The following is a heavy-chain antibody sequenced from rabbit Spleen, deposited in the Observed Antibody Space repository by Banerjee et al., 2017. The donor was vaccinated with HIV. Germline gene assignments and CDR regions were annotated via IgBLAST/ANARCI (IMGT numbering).Heavy chain of an antibody. CDR1: GFTLSSYY. CDR3: ARDGAGSSYFNL. J-gene: IGHJ4*01. Sequence: QLKESGGGLVQPGESLKLSCKASGFTLSSYYMNWVRQAPGKGLEWIGYIDPVFGSTYYANWVNGRFTISSHNAQNTLYLQLSSLTAADTATYFCARDGAGSSYFNLWGQGTLVTVS. CDR2: IDPVFGST. V-gene: IGHV1S7*01. D-gene: IGHD8-1*01.